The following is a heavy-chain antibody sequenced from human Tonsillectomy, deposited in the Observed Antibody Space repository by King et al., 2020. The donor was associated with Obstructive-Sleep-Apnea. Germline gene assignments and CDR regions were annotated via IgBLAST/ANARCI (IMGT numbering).Heavy chain of an antibody. J-gene: IGHJ4*02. V-gene: IGHV4-39*07. Sequence: QLQESGPGLVKPSETLSLTCTVSDAYISSSSFYWGWIRQPPGKGLEWIGSIYYSGSTYYNPSLKSRVTLSVDTSKNQFSLKVNSVTAADTAVYYCARDWELLYYFDYWGQGTLVTVSS. CDR1: DAYISSSSFY. CDR3: ARDWELLYYFDY. CDR2: IYYSGST. D-gene: IGHD1-26*01.